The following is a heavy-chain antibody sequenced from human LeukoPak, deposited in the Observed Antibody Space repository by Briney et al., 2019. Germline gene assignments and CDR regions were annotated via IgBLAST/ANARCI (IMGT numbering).Heavy chain of an antibody. CDR2: ISSSSSTI. V-gene: IGHV3-48*01. CDR1: GFTFSSYS. J-gene: IGHJ4*02. CDR3: AKGLYHYYGSGSYTLDY. D-gene: IGHD3-10*01. Sequence: GGSLRLSCAASGFTFSSYSMNWVRQAPGKGLEWVSYISSSSSTIYYADSVKGRFTISRDNSKNTLYLQMNSLRAEDTAVYYCAKGLYHYYGSGSYTLDYWGQGTLVTVSS.